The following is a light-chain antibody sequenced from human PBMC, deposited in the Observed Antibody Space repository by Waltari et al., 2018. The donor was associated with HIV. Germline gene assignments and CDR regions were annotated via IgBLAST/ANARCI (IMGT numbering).Light chain of an antibody. CDR2: AND. Sequence: QSVLTQPPSLSAAPGQKVTISCSGSDSNIGNNFVSWYQQLPGPAPKLRIYANDSRPSGISDRFSGSKSGTSATLGITGLQAGDEADYYCATWDNNLYVGQVFGGGTKLTVL. V-gene: IGLV1-51*01. J-gene: IGLJ3*02. CDR3: ATWDNNLYVGQV. CDR1: DSNIGNNF.